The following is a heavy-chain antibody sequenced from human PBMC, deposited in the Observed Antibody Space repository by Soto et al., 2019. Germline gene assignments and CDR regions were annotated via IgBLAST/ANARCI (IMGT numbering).Heavy chain of an antibody. J-gene: IGHJ6*03. CDR1: GFTFDAYA. V-gene: IGHV3-9*01. Sequence: EVQLVESGGGLVQPGRSLRLSCAASGFTFDAYAMHWVRQAPGKGLEWVSGISWNSGSIGYADSVKGRFTISRDNAKNSLYLQMNSLRAEDTALYYCAKGVDTAMVWYYYYMDVWGKGPTVTVSS. D-gene: IGHD5-18*01. CDR2: ISWNSGSI. CDR3: AKGVDTAMVWYYYYMDV.